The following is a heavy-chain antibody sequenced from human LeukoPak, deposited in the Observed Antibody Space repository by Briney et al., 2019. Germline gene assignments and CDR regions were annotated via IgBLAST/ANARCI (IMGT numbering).Heavy chain of an antibody. V-gene: IGHV5-51*01. Sequence: GESLKISCKGSGYSFTSYWIGWVRQMPGKGLEWMGIIYPGDSDTRYSPSFQGQVTISADKSISTAYLQWSSLKASDTAMYYCARSPSTMVRGVITPRDWFDPWGQGTLVTVSS. CDR3: ARSPSTMVRGVITPRDWFDP. CDR2: IYPGDSDT. J-gene: IGHJ5*02. D-gene: IGHD3-10*01. CDR1: GYSFTSYW.